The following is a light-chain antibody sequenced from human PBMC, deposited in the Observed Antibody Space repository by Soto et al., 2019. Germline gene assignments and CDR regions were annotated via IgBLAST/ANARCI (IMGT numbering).Light chain of an antibody. CDR2: DVS. V-gene: IGLV2-14*01. J-gene: IGLJ2*01. Sequence: QSVLTQPASVSGSPGQSITISCTGTSSDVGGYNYVSWYQQHPGKAPKLMIYDVSNRPSGVSNRFSGSKSGNTASLTISGLQAEAEADDYCCSYTSSSTLMVFGGGTKVTAL. CDR3: CSYTSSSTLMV. CDR1: SSDVGGYNY.